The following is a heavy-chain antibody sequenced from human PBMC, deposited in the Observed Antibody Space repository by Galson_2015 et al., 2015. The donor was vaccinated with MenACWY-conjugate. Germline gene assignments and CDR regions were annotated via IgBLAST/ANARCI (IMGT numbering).Heavy chain of an antibody. D-gene: IGHD6-13*01. J-gene: IGHJ6*02. CDR2: IWYDGSEK. V-gene: IGHV3-33*01. Sequence: SLRLSCAASGFTFSSYGMHWVRQAPGKGLQWVAVIWYDGSEKYYADSVKGRFSISRDNSKNTLDLQMNSLRGEDTALYYCARDRGSSDFHGMDVWGQGTTVTVSS. CDR3: ARDRGSSDFHGMDV. CDR1: GFTFSSYG.